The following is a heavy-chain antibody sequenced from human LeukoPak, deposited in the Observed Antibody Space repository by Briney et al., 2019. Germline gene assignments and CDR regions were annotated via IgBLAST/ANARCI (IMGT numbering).Heavy chain of an antibody. CDR1: GGSISSSSYY. CDR2: IYYSGST. CDR3: ARDGPDAFDI. V-gene: IGHV4-39*07. D-gene: IGHD3/OR15-3a*01. J-gene: IGHJ3*02. Sequence: SETLSLTCTVSGGSISSSSYYWGWIRQPPGKGLEWIGNIYYSGSTYYNPSLKSRVTISVDTSKNQFSLKLSSVTAADTAVYYCARDGPDAFDIWGQGTMVTVSS.